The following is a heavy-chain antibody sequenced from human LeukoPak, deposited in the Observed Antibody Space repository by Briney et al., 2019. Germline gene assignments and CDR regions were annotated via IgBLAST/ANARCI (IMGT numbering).Heavy chain of an antibody. J-gene: IGHJ4*02. CDR1: GFTFSSYA. V-gene: IGHV3-23*01. D-gene: IGHD5-18*01. CDR2: ISGSGGST. Sequence: GGSLRLSCAASGFTFSSYAMSWVRQAPGKGLEWASAISGSGGSTYYADSVKGRFTISRDNSKNTLYLQMNSLRAEDTAVYYCAKRLRGYSYGGYYFDYWGQGTLVTVSS. CDR3: AKRLRGYSYGGYYFDY.